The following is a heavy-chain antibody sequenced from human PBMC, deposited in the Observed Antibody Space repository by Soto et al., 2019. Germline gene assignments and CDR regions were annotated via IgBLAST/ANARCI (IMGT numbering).Heavy chain of an antibody. CDR1: GGSFSGYY. J-gene: IGHJ4*02. CDR2: INHSGST. D-gene: IGHD1-1*01. V-gene: IGHV4-34*01. CDR3: ATYPGTGIIDY. Sequence: SETLSLTCAVYGGSFSGYYWSWIRQPPGKGLEWIGEINHSGSTNYNPSLKSRVTISVDTSKNQFSLKLSSVTAADTAVYYCATYPGTGIIDYWGLGTLVTVS.